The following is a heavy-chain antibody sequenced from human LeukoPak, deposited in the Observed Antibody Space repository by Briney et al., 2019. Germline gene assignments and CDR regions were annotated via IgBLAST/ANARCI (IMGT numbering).Heavy chain of an antibody. D-gene: IGHD6-25*01. Sequence: AESLQISCKGSAYSFTSNWIGWVRQMPGKGLEGMGVIYPGDSDTRYSPSFQGQVTISADKSISTAYLQWSSLNASDTAMYYCARAAAPGPSGYYYGMDVWGQGTTVTVSS. J-gene: IGHJ6*02. V-gene: IGHV5-51*01. CDR1: AYSFTSNW. CDR3: ARAAAPGPSGYYYGMDV. CDR2: IYPGDSDT.